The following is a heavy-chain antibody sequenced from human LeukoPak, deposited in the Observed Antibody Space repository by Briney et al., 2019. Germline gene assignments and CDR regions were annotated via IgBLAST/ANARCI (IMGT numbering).Heavy chain of an antibody. CDR3: ARGRVLGDAFDI. CDR1: GYTLTELS. J-gene: IGHJ3*02. V-gene: IGHV1-24*01. Sequence: GASVKVSCKVSGYTLTELSMHWVRQAPGKGLEWMGGLDPEDGETIYAQKFQGRVTMTEGTSTDTAYMELSSLRSEDTAVYYCARGRVLGDAFDIWGQGTMVTVSS. CDR2: LDPEDGET.